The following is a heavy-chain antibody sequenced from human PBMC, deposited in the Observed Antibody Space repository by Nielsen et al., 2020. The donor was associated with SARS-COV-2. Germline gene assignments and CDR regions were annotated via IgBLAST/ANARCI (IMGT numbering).Heavy chain of an antibody. D-gene: IGHD2-2*01. J-gene: IGHJ4*02. Sequence: WIRQPPGKGLEWIGYIYYSGSTNYNPSLKSRVTISVDTSKNQFSLKLSSVTAADTAVYYCARNRYQPLHFDYWGQGTLVTVSS. CDR2: IYYSGST. CDR3: ARNRYQPLHFDY. V-gene: IGHV4-59*01.